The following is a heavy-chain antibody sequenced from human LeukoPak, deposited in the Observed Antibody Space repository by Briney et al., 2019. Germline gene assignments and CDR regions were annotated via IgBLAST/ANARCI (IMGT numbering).Heavy chain of an antibody. CDR1: GFTFSSYA. J-gene: IGHJ3*02. CDR3: ARSIYASGSFYTFDI. V-gene: IGHV3-23*01. CDR2: ISGSGGST. D-gene: IGHD3-10*01. Sequence: GRSLRLSCAASGFTFSSYAMSWVRQAPGKAPEWVSGISGSGGSTYSADSVKGRFTISRDNSKNTLYLQLNTLRAEDTAVYYCARSIYASGSFYTFDIWGQGTMVTVSS.